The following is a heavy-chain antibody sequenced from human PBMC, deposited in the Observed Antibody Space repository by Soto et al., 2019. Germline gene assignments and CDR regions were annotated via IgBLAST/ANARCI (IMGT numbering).Heavy chain of an antibody. CDR3: ARGMKTAVFYGMDV. J-gene: IGHJ6*02. CDR1: GFNFSRSS. V-gene: IGHV3-21*01. D-gene: IGHD2-2*01. Sequence: EVQVVESWGGLVEPGGSLRLSCAASGFNFSRSSMNWVRQAPGKGLEWVASISTSSNLIYYEDSVKGRFTVSRDNTKNSMYLQMISLRAEDTAIYYCARGMKTAVFYGMDVWGQGTTVTVSS. CDR2: ISTSSNLI.